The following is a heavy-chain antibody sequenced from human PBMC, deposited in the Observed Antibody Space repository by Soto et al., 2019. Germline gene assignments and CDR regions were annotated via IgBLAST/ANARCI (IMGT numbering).Heavy chain of an antibody. V-gene: IGHV1-18*04. Sequence: ASVKVPCKASGYTFTSYGISWVRQAPGQGLEWMGWISAYNGNTNYAQKLQGRVTMTTDTSTSTAYMELRSLRSDDTAVYYCARDVVVPATTYYYYGMDVWGQGTTVTVSS. CDR1: GYTFTSYG. J-gene: IGHJ6*02. CDR3: ARDVVVPATTYYYYGMDV. CDR2: ISAYNGNT. D-gene: IGHD2-2*01.